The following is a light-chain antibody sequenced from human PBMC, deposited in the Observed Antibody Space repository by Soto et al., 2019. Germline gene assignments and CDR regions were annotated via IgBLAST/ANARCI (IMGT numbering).Light chain of an antibody. V-gene: IGLV2-14*03. J-gene: IGLJ1*01. CDR1: SSDVGGYNF. CDR2: DVS. Sequence: QSVLTQPASVSGSPGQSITISCTGTSSDVGGYNFVSWYQHHPGKAPKLMIYDVSNRPSGVSNRFSGSKSGNTASLTISGLQAEDEADYYCSSYTTISTPLCVFGTGTKVTVL. CDR3: SSYTTISTPLCV.